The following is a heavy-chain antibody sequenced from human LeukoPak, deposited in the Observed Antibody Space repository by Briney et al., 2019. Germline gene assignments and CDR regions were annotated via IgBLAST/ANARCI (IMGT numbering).Heavy chain of an antibody. CDR2: IKSKTDGGTT. CDR1: GFTFSSYS. CDR3: TTDLGIVVVPPYGMDV. D-gene: IGHD3-22*01. J-gene: IGHJ6*02. Sequence: GGSLRLSCAASGFTFSSYSMNWVRQAPGKGLEWVGRIKSKTDGGTTDYAAPVKGRFTISRDDSKNTLYLQMNSLKTEDTAVYYCTTDLGIVVVPPYGMDVWGQGTTVTVSS. V-gene: IGHV3-15*01.